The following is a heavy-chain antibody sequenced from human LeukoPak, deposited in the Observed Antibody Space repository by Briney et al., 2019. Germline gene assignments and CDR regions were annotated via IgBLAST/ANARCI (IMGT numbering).Heavy chain of an antibody. CDR1: GFTFSRYW. D-gene: IGHD6-13*01. CDR2: ISSDGSDT. V-gene: IGHV3-74*01. Sequence: PGGSLRLSCAASGFTFSRYWMQWVRQAPGKGLVWVSRISSDGSDTSYADSVKGRFTTSRDNAKNTLYLQMNSLRDDDTAVYYCARDWAAADSEWGQGTLVTVSS. CDR3: ARDWAAADSE. J-gene: IGHJ4*02.